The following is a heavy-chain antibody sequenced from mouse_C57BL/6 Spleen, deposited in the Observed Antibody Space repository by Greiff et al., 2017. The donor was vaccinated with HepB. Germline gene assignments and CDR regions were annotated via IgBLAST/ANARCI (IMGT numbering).Heavy chain of an antibody. Sequence: QVQLQQSGAELVRPGASVTLSCKASGYTFTDYEMHWVKQTPVHGLEWIGAIDPETGGTAYNQKFKGKAILTADKSSSTAYMELRSLTSEDSAVYYCTRSVSLLREFAYWGQGALVTVSA. J-gene: IGHJ3*01. CDR3: TRSVSLLREFAY. D-gene: IGHD2-1*01. V-gene: IGHV1-15*01. CDR2: IDPETGGT. CDR1: GYTFTDYE.